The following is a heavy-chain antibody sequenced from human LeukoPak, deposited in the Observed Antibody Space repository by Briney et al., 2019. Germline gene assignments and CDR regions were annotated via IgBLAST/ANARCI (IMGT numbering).Heavy chain of an antibody. V-gene: IGHV1-69*04. CDR1: GGTFSSYA. CDR3: AGGLTGYYNAPFRLVC. J-gene: IGHJ4*02. CDR2: IIPILGIA. Sequence: SVKVSCKASGGTFSSYAISWVRQAPGQGLEWMGRIIPILGIANYAQKFQGRVTITADKSTSTAYMELSSLRSEDTAVYYCAGGLTGYYNAPFRLVCWGQGTLVTVSS. D-gene: IGHD3-9*01.